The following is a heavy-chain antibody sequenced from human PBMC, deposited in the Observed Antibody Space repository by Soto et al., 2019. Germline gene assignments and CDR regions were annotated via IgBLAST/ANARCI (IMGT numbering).Heavy chain of an antibody. Sequence: EAQLVESGGELVQPGGSLRLSCAASGFTFSSHGMSWVRQAPGKGLEWIAGLSRGGGSTYYADSVKGRFTISRDNSKNTLNLIMNSLRVEYTALYYCAKDGQFRTDGFDIWGQGTMVTVSS. D-gene: IGHD1-1*01. CDR2: LSRGGGST. CDR3: AKDGQFRTDGFDI. V-gene: IGHV3-23*04. J-gene: IGHJ3*02. CDR1: GFTFSSHG.